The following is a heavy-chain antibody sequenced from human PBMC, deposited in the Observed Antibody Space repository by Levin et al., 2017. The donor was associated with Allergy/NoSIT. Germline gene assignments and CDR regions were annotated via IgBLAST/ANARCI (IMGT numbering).Heavy chain of an antibody. CDR3: AKTPYSDWSWSFDR. D-gene: IGHD3-9*01. Sequence: TGGSLRLSCAASGFTVSSYGMHWVRQAPGKGLEWVAVTSYDESNKYYADSVKGRFTISRDNSKNTLYLQMNSLSAEDTAVYYCAKTPYSDWSWSFDRWGRGTLVTVTA. CDR2: TSYDESNK. J-gene: IGHJ2*01. V-gene: IGHV3-30*18. CDR1: GFTVSSYG.